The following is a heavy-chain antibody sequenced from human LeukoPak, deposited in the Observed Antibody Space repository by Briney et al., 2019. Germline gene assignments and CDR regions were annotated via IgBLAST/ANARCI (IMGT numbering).Heavy chain of an antibody. V-gene: IGHV4-4*09. CDR1: NGSINSYY. D-gene: IGHD2-2*01. J-gene: IGHJ4*02. Sequence: SETPSLTCTVSNGSINSYYWSLIRQPPGKGLEGIGYIYTSGTTNYNPSLKSRVTISADTSKTQLSLKLSSVTAADTAVYYCARSPPAPKEFHKWGQGTLVTVPS. CDR3: ARSPPAPKEFHK. CDR2: IYTSGTT.